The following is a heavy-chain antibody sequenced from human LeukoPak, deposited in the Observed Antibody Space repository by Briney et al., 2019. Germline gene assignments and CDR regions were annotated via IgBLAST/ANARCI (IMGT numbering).Heavy chain of an antibody. CDR3: AKTVGATVIPFDY. D-gene: IGHD4-17*01. CDR2: ISGSGGST. J-gene: IGHJ4*02. CDR1: GFTFSSYA. V-gene: IGHV3-23*01. Sequence: GGSLRLSCAASGFTFSSYAMSWVRQAPGKGLEWVSAISGSGGSTYCADSVKGRFTISRDNSKNTLYLQMNSLRAEDTAVYYCAKTVGATVIPFDYWGQGTLVTVSS.